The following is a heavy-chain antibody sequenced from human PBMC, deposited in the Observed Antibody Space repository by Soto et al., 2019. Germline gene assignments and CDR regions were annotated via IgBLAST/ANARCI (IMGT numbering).Heavy chain of an antibody. CDR3: TRLRLESRNSLRFDNYMDV. CDR1: GFTFSGSA. CDR2: IRSKANSYAT. J-gene: IGHJ6*03. Sequence: GGSLRLSCAASGFTFSGSAMHWVRQASGKGLEWVGRIRSKANSYATAYAASVKGRFTISRDDSKNTAYLQMNSLKTEDTAVYYCTRLRLESRNSLRFDNYMDVWGKGTTVTVSS. V-gene: IGHV3-73*01. D-gene: IGHD1-1*01.